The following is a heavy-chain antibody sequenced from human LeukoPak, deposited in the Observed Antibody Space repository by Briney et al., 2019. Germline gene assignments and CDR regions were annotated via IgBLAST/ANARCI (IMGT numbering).Heavy chain of an antibody. CDR1: GGSFSGYY. V-gene: IGHV4-34*01. J-gene: IGHJ4*02. D-gene: IGHD1-26*01. Sequence: SETLSLACAVYGGSFSGYYCSWIRQPPGKGLEWVGEIHHSGRTNYNPSLKSRVTISVDPSKTQFSLKLSAVTAADTAVYYCARGVSPKGMGGRRFDYWGQGTLVTVSS. CDR2: IHHSGRT. CDR3: ARGVSPKGMGGRRFDY.